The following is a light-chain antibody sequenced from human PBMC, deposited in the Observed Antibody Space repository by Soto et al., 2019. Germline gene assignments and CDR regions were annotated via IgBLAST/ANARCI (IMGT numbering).Light chain of an antibody. CDR1: QSVSSN. CDR2: DAS. V-gene: IGKV3-20*01. Sequence: EIVLTQSPATLSLSPGDTATLSCRASQSVSSNLGWYQQKPGQAPRLLIYDASNRATGIPARFSGSGSGTDFTLTISRLEPEDFAVYYCQQYGSSPITFGQGTRLEI. CDR3: QQYGSSPIT. J-gene: IGKJ5*01.